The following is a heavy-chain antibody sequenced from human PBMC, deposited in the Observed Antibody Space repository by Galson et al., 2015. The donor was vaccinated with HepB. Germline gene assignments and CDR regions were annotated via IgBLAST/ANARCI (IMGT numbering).Heavy chain of an antibody. V-gene: IGHV3-49*03. J-gene: IGHJ5*02. CDR3: SRVCKPADGVCGDL. Sequence: SLRLSCAVSGFTFGDYAMSWFRQAPGKGLEWVGFIRTRASGGTTEYAASVKGRFTISRDDSKSIAYVQMNSLRTEDTAIYFCSRVCKPADGVCGDLWGQGTLVTVSS. CDR1: GFTFGDYA. D-gene: IGHD2-8*01. CDR2: IRTRASGGTT.